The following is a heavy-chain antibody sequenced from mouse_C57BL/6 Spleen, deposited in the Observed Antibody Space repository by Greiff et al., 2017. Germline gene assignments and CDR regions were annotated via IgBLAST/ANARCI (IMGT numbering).Heavy chain of an antibody. D-gene: IGHD1-1*01. CDR2: IDPANGNT. Sequence: EVKLVESVAELVRPGASVKLSCTASGFNIKNTYMHWVKQRPEQGLEWIGRIDPANGNTKYAPKFQGKATITADTSSNTAYLQLSSLTSEDTAIYYCAREIYYYGSSPYYFDYWGQGTTLTVSS. CDR3: AREIYYYGSSPYYFDY. J-gene: IGHJ2*01. V-gene: IGHV14-3*01. CDR1: GFNIKNTY.